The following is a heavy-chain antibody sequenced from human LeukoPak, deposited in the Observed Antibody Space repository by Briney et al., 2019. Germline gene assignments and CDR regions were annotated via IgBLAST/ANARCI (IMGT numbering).Heavy chain of an antibody. CDR2: TNRDGSEK. CDR1: EFTFTNFW. Sequence: GGSLRLSCAASEFTFTNFWMSWVRQAPGKGLEWVANTNRDGSEKYYVDSVKGRVTISRDNSKNTLYMQMNSLRPEDTAVYYCVRPIDNGSGSYYFPYWGQGTLVTVSS. J-gene: IGHJ4*02. V-gene: IGHV3-7*01. D-gene: IGHD3-10*01. CDR3: VRPIDNGSGSYYFPY.